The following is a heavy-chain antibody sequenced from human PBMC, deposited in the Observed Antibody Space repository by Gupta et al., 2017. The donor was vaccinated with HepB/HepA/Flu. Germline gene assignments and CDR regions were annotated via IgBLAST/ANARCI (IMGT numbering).Heavy chain of an antibody. Sequence: QVQLQQWGAGLLKPSETLSLTCAVYGGSFSGYSWSWIRQTPGKGLEWIGEINHSGSTNYTPSLKSRVTISVDTSKNQFSLKLSSVTAADTAVYYCARDTPPLQLDAFDIWGQGTMVTVSS. CDR2: INHSGST. V-gene: IGHV4-34*01. CDR1: GGSFSGYS. CDR3: ARDTPPLQLDAFDI. J-gene: IGHJ3*02. D-gene: IGHD5-18*01.